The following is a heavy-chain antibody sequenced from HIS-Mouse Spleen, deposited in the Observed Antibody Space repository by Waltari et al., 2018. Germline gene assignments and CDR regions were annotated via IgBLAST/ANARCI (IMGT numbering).Heavy chain of an antibody. D-gene: IGHD6-13*01. J-gene: IGHJ4*02. Sequence: QVQLVQSGAEVKKPGASVKVSCKASGYTFTSYEINWVRPATGQGLEWMGWMNPNSGNTGYAQKFQGRVTMTRNTSISTAYMELSSLRSEDTAVYYCARGQGIAAVYYFDYWGQGTLVTVSS. V-gene: IGHV1-8*01. CDR3: ARGQGIAAVYYFDY. CDR2: MNPNSGNT. CDR1: GYTFTSYE.